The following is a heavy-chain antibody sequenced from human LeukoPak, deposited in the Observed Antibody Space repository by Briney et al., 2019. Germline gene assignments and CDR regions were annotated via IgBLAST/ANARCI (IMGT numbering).Heavy chain of an antibody. CDR2: IYTSGST. CDR3: ARAGLKYSYGSFDP. D-gene: IGHD5-18*01. CDR1: GGSISSGSYY. J-gene: IGHJ5*02. Sequence: SQTLSLTCTVSGGSISSGSYYWSWIRQPAGKGLEWIGRIYTSGSTNYNPSLKSRVTISVDTSKNQFSLKLSSVTAADTAVYYCARAGLKYSYGSFDPWGQGTLVTVSS. V-gene: IGHV4-61*02.